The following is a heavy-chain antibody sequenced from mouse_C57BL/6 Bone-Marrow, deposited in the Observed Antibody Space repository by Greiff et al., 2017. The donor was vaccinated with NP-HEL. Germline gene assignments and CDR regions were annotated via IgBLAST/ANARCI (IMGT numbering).Heavy chain of an antibody. CDR3: ASPHYYGSSYPGFAY. J-gene: IGHJ3*01. Sequence: QVHVKQSGAELARPGASVKLSCKASGYTFTSYGISWVKQRTGQGLEWIGEIYPRSGNTYYNEKFKGKATLTADKSSSTAYMELRSLTSEDSAVYFCASPHYYGSSYPGFAYWGQGTLVTVSA. D-gene: IGHD1-1*01. CDR2: IYPRSGNT. V-gene: IGHV1-81*01. CDR1: GYTFTSYG.